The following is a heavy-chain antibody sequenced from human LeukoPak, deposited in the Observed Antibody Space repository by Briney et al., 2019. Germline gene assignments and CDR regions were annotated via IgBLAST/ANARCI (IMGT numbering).Heavy chain of an antibody. Sequence: PSETLSLTCTVSGGSISSGGYYWSWIRQPPGKGLEWIGYIYHSGSTYYNPSLKSRVTISVDRSKNQFSLKLSSVTAADTAVYYCARGYDFQLDYWGQGTLVTVSS. CDR1: GGSISSGGYY. V-gene: IGHV4-30-2*01. CDR3: ARGYDFQLDY. D-gene: IGHD5-12*01. CDR2: IYHSGST. J-gene: IGHJ4*02.